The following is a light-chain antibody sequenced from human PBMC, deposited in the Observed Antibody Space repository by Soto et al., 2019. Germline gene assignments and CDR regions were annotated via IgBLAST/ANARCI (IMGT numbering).Light chain of an antibody. J-gene: IGLJ2*01. Sequence: QSALTQPASVSGYPGQSITISCTGTSSDVGGYNYVSWYQHHPGKAPKLMIYDVSDRPSGVSNRFSGSKSGNTASLTISGLQAEDEADYYCTSYTSTSPHVVFGGGTKLTVL. CDR3: TSYTSTSPHVV. V-gene: IGLV2-14*03. CDR2: DVS. CDR1: SSDVGGYNY.